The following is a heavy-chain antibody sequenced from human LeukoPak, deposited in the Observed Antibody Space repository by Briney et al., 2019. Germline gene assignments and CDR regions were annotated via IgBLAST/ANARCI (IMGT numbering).Heavy chain of an antibody. CDR3: AKDRVRYYYDSSGPFDY. Sequence: GGSLRLSCAASGFTFSSYWMHWVRQAPGKGLVWVSRINSDGSSTSYADSVKGRFTISRDNSKNTLYLQMNSLRAEDTAVYYCAKDRVRYYYDSSGPFDYWGQGTLVTVSS. CDR1: GFTFSSYW. CDR2: INSDGSST. J-gene: IGHJ4*02. D-gene: IGHD3-22*01. V-gene: IGHV3-74*01.